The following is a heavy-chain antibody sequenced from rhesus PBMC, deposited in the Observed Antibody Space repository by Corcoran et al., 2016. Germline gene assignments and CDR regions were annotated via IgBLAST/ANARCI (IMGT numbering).Heavy chain of an antibody. CDR1: GGSISSRS. Sequence: QLQLQESGPGLVKPSETLSVTCAVSGGSISSRSWSWIRQAPGKGLEWIGYIYGSGISTNYNPSLKGRVTLSVDTSKNQLSLKLSSVTAADTAVYYCARYCTGSGCYAGLDSWGQGVVVTVSS. J-gene: IGHJ6*01. CDR2: IYGSGIST. D-gene: IGHD2-21*01. V-gene: IGHV4-169*01. CDR3: ARYCTGSGCYAGLDS.